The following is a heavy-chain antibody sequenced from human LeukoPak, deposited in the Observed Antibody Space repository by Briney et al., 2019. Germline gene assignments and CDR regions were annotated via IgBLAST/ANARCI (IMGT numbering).Heavy chain of an antibody. V-gene: IGHV4-39*01. D-gene: IGHD3-10*01. CDR2: IYYSGST. CDR3: ARGRPRFDP. Sequence: SETLSLTCSVSGGSINSDSYYWGWIRQPPGKGLEWIGSIYYSGSTYYNPSLKSRVTISVDTSKNQFSLKLSSVTAADTAVYYCARGRPRFDPWGQGTLVTVSS. J-gene: IGHJ5*02. CDR1: GGSINSDSYY.